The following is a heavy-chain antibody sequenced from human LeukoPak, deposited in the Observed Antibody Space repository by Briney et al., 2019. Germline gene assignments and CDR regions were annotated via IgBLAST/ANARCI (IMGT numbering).Heavy chain of an antibody. D-gene: IGHD3-9*01. V-gene: IGHV3-53*01. J-gene: IGHJ5*02. Sequence: GGSLRLSCAASGFTFSDYYMSWVRQAPGKGLEWVSVIYSGGSTYYADSVKGRFTISRDNSKNTLYLQMNSLRAEDTAVYYCARGVLRYFDWGIKELNWFDPWGQGTLVTVSS. CDR3: ARGVLRYFDWGIKELNWFDP. CDR1: GFTFSDYY. CDR2: IYSGGST.